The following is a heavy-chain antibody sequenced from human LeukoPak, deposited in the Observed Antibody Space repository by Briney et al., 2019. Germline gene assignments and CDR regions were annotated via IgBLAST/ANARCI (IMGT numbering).Heavy chain of an antibody. J-gene: IGHJ4*02. CDR1: GFTFSYYA. CDR3: ARYYDSSGIFDY. V-gene: IGHV3-30-3*01. Sequence: RSLRLSCVASGFTFSYYAMHWVRQAPGKGLEWVAVISYDGSNKYYADSVKGRFTISRDNSKNTLHLQMNSLRAEDTAVYYCARYYDSSGIFDYWGQGTLVTVSS. CDR2: ISYDGSNK. D-gene: IGHD3-22*01.